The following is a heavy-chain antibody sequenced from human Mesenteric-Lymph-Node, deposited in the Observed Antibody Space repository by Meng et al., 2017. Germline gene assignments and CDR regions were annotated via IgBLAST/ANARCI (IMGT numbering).Heavy chain of an antibody. CDR3: ARGGATPMIIKY. V-gene: IGHV4-34*02. CDR1: GGSLSGYY. J-gene: IGHJ4*02. CDR2: VYHNGVT. D-gene: IGHD3-10*01. Sequence: QLQLKHWGAEVLKPSETLSLPVAVYGGSLSGYYWSWIRQPPGKGLEWMGEVYHNGVTKYSPSLRSRVVISIDTSKNQFSLNLRSVSAADTAMYYCARGGATPMIIKYWGPGTLVTVSS.